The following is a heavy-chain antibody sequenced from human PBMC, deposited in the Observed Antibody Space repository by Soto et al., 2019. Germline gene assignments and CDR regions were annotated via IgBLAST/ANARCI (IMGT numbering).Heavy chain of an antibody. D-gene: IGHD3-10*01. Sequence: GGSLRLSCAASGFTFSSYSMNWVRQAPGKGLEWVSYISSSSSTIYYADSVKGRFTISRDNAKNSLYLQMNSLRDEDTAVYYCARDPSQKYPQSIYYGSGGPKYYGMDVWGQGTTVTVSS. CDR2: ISSSSSTI. V-gene: IGHV3-48*02. CDR3: ARDPSQKYPQSIYYGSGGPKYYGMDV. J-gene: IGHJ6*02. CDR1: GFTFSSYS.